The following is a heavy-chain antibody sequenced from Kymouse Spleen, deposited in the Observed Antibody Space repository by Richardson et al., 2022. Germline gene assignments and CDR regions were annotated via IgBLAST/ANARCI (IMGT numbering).Heavy chain of an antibody. V-gene: IGHV3-33*01. CDR3: ARDEVGATTLYYYYYYGMDV. CDR1: GFTFSSYG. J-gene: IGHJ6*02. D-gene: IGHD1-26*01. Sequence: QVQLVESGGGVVQPGRSLRLSCAASGFTFSSYGMHWVRQAPGKGLEWVAVIWYDGSNKYYADSVKGRFTISRDNSKNTLYLQMNSLRAEDTAVYYCARDEVGATTLYYYYYYGMDVWGQGTTVTVSS. CDR2: IWYDGSNK.